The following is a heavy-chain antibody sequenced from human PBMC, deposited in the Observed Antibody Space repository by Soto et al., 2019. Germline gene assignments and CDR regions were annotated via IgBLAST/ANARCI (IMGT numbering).Heavy chain of an antibody. J-gene: IGHJ5*02. CDR2: INHSGST. CDR3: ARGRRWELLLGNWFDP. CDR1: GGSFSGYY. Sequence: SETLSLTCAVYGGSFSGYYWSWIRQPPGKGLEWIGKINHSGSTNYNPSLKSRVTISVDTSKNQFSLKLSSVTAADTAVYYCARGRRWELLLGNWFDPWGQGTLVTVSS. V-gene: IGHV4-34*01. D-gene: IGHD1-26*01.